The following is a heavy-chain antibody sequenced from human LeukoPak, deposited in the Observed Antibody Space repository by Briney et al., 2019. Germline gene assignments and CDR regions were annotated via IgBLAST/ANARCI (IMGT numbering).Heavy chain of an antibody. CDR3: AKEYCSGGSCFHFDY. D-gene: IGHD2-15*01. CDR1: GFTFSSYG. Sequence: GRSLRLSCAASGFTFSSYGMHWVRQAPGKGLEWVAVISYDGSNKYYADSVKGRFTISRDNSKNTLYLQMNSLRAEDTAVYYCAKEYCSGGSCFHFDYWGQGTLVTVSS. V-gene: IGHV3-30*18. CDR2: ISYDGSNK. J-gene: IGHJ4*02.